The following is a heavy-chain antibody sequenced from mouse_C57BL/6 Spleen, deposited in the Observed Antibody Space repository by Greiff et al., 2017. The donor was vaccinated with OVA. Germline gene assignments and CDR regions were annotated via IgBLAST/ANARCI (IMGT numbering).Heavy chain of an antibody. V-gene: IGHV5-6*01. D-gene: IGHD2-3*01. CDR1: GFTFSSYG. CDR3: ARQRDGYYVFDD. Sequence: EVKLVESGGDLVKPGGSLKLSCAASGFTFSSYGMSWVRQTPDKRLEWVATISSGGSYTYYPDSVKGRFTISRDNAKNTLYLQKSSLKSEDTAMYYCARQRDGYYVFDDWGKGTTLTAAS. CDR2: ISSGGSYT. J-gene: IGHJ2*01.